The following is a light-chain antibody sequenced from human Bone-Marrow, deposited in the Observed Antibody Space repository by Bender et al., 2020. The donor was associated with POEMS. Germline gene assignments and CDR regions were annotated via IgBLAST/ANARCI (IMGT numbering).Light chain of an antibody. V-gene: IGLV1-44*01. Sequence: QSVLTQPPSASGTPGQRVTISCSGGSSNIGAHAVNWYQHLPGTAPKLLIYSSHRRPSGVSDRFSGSKSGSTASLTISGLQAEDEAAYYCSSFTSANSVVFGGGTDLTVL. CDR3: SSFTSANSVV. CDR2: SSH. CDR1: SSNIGAHA. J-gene: IGLJ2*01.